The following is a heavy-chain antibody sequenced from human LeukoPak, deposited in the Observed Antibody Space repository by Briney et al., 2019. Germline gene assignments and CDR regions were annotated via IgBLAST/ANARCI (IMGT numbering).Heavy chain of an antibody. V-gene: IGHV3-53*01. Sequence: GGSLRLSCAASGFTVGTNYMSWVRQAPGKGLEWVSLIYSGSSTYYANSVKGRLTISRDNSKNTVYLQMNSLRAEDTAVYYCARTLYSSSWYGHWFDPWGQGTLVTVSS. CDR1: GFTVGTNY. CDR2: IYSGSST. J-gene: IGHJ5*02. CDR3: ARTLYSSSWYGHWFDP. D-gene: IGHD6-13*01.